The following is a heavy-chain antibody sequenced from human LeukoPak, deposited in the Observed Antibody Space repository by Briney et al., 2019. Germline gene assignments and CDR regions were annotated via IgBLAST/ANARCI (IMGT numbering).Heavy chain of an antibody. D-gene: IGHD3-16*02. V-gene: IGHV3-7*01. CDR2: IKQDGSQK. J-gene: IGHJ4*02. CDR1: GFTFSSYW. CDR3: VRVAVEGSGGYRHFDY. Sequence: QPGGSLRLSCAASGFTFSSYWVGWVRQAPGKGLEWVANIKQDGSQKLYVDSVKGRFTISRDNAQNSLYLQMDSLRAEDTAVYYCVRVAVEGSGGYRHFDYWGQGTLVTVSS.